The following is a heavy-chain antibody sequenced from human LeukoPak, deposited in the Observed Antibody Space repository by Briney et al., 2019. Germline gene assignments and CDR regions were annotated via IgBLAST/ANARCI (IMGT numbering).Heavy chain of an antibody. D-gene: IGHD1-26*01. CDR2: IRSKAHSYAT. CDR3: TRHAVGASGY. V-gene: IGHV3-73*01. CDR1: GFTFSGSA. Sequence: GGSLRLSCAASGFTFSGSAMHWVRQASGKGLEWVGRIRSKAHSYATAYAASVKGRFTIFRDDSKNTAYLQMNSLKSEDTAVFYCTRHAVGASGYWGQGTLVTVSS. J-gene: IGHJ4*02.